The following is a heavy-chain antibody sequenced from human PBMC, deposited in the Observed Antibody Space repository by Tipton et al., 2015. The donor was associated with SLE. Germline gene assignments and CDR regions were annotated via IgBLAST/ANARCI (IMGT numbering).Heavy chain of an antibody. V-gene: IGHV4-38-2*01. CDR3: ARLKSGVRKSSSARQRDWYFDL. CDR1: TYSISSGYY. CDR2: IYHSGST. Sequence: TLSLTCAVSTYSISSGYYWGWIRQPPGKGLEWIGSIYHSGSTYYNPSLKSRVTISVDTSKNQFSLKLSSVTAADTAVYYCARLKSGVRKSSSARQRDWYFDLWGRGTLVTVSS. D-gene: IGHD6-6*01. J-gene: IGHJ2*01.